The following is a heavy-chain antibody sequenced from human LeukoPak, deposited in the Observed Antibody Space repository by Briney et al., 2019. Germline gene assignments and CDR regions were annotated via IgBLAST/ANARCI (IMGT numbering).Heavy chain of an antibody. CDR2: VYYSGST. CDR3: ARVGATDPDDY. V-gene: IGHV4-30-4*01. D-gene: IGHD1-26*01. CDR1: GGSISSGDYY. J-gene: IGHJ4*02. Sequence: SETLSLTCTVSGGSISSGDYYWSWTRQPPGKGLEWIGYVYYSGSTYYNPSLKSRVTISVDTSKNQFSLKLSSVTAADTAVYYCARVGATDPDDYWGQGTLVTVSS.